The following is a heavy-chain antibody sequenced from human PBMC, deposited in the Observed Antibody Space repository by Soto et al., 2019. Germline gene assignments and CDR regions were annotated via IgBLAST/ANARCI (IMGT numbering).Heavy chain of an antibody. CDR3: ARSPSRYYDILTGRRDWFDP. CDR1: GGSITSGDNY. CDR2: IYYSGHT. J-gene: IGHJ5*02. V-gene: IGHV4-30-4*01. D-gene: IGHD3-9*01. Sequence: PSETLSLTCTVSGGSITSGDNYWSWIRQPPGKGLEWIGYIYYSGHTYYNPSLKSRLTISVDTSKNHFSLRLSSVTAADTAVYYCARSPSRYYDILTGRRDWFDPWGQGTLVTVSS.